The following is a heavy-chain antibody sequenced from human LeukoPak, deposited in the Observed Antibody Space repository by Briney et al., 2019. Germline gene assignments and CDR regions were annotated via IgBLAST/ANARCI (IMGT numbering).Heavy chain of an antibody. J-gene: IGHJ4*02. V-gene: IGHV3-23*01. CDR3: ANPTAPGIAAASH. Sequence: GGSLRLSCAASGFTFSSYAMSWVRQAPGKGLEWVSAISGSGGSTYYADSVKGRFTISRDNSKNTLYLQMNSLRAEDTAVYYCANPTAPGIAAASHWGQGTLVTVSS. D-gene: IGHD6-13*01. CDR1: GFTFSSYA. CDR2: ISGSGGST.